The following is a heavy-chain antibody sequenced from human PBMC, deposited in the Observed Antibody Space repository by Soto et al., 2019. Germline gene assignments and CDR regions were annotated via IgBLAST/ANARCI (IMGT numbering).Heavy chain of an antibody. V-gene: IGHV3-23*01. Sequence: EVQLLESGGGLVQPGGSLRLSCAASGFTFSSYAMSWVRQAPGKGLEWVSAISGSGGSTYYADSVKGRFTISRDNSKNTLYLQMNRLRAEDTAVYYCAKQIAASIAAAGNFYWGQGTLVTVSS. CDR1: GFTFSSYA. D-gene: IGHD6-13*01. CDR3: AKQIAASIAAAGNFY. CDR2: ISGSGGST. J-gene: IGHJ4*02.